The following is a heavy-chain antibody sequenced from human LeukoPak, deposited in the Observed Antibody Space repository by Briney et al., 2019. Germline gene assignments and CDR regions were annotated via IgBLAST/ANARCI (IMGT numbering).Heavy chain of an antibody. Sequence: GESLKISCKGSGYSFTSYWIAWVRQIPGKGLEWMGIIYPGDSDTRYSPSFQGQVTISADKSISTAYLQWSSLKASDSAMYYCARRRYYDSSGYRDAFDIWGQGTTVTVSS. D-gene: IGHD3-22*01. CDR3: ARRRYYDSSGYRDAFDI. CDR2: IYPGDSDT. CDR1: GYSFTSYW. J-gene: IGHJ3*02. V-gene: IGHV5-51*01.